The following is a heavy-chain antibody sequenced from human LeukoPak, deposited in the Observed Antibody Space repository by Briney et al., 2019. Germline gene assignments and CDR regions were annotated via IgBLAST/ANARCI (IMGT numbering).Heavy chain of an antibody. CDR2: INHSGST. Sequence: SETLSLTCAVYGGSFSGYYWSWTRQPPGKGLEWIGEINHSGSTNYNPSLKSRVTISVDRSKNQFSLKLSSVTAADTAVYYCARGYYDSSGYFFDYWGQGTLVTVSS. V-gene: IGHV4-34*01. CDR3: ARGYYDSSGYFFDY. D-gene: IGHD3-22*01. J-gene: IGHJ4*02. CDR1: GGSFSGYY.